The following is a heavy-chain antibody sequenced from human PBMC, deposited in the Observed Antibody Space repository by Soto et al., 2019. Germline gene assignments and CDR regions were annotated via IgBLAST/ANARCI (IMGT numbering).Heavy chain of an antibody. CDR1: GESFSGYY. D-gene: IGHD1-26*01. V-gene: IGHV4-34*01. Sequence: SETLSLTCAVYGESFSGYYWSWIRQPPGKGLEWIGEINHSGNTNYNPSLKSRVTMLVDTSKNQFSLSLSSVTAADTAVYYCANLIVFHSSYYHDYWGHGTLVTVSS. J-gene: IGHJ4*01. CDR2: INHSGNT. CDR3: ANLIVFHSSYYHDY.